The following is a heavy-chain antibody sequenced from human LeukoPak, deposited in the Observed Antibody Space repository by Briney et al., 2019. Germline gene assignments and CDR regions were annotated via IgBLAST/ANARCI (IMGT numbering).Heavy chain of an antibody. CDR3: ARNLGGSSWVFDY. J-gene: IGHJ4*02. V-gene: IGHV4-59*01. Sequence: KASETLSLTCAVYGGSFSSYYWSWIRQPPGKGLEWIGYIYYSGSTNYNPSLKSRVTISLDTSKNLFSLKLSSVTAADTAVYYCARNLGGSSWVFDYWGQGTLVTVSS. CDR2: IYYSGST. CDR1: GGSFSSYY. D-gene: IGHD6-13*01.